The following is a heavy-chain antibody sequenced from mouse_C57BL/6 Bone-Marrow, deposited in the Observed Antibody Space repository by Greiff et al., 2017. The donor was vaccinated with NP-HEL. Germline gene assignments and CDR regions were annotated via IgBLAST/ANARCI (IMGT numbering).Heavy chain of an antibody. Sequence: VQLKQSGPGLAKPSQTLSLTCSVTGYSITSDSWNWIRKFPGNKLEYMGYISYSGSTYYNPSLKSRISITRDTSKNQYYLQLNSVTTEDTATYYCARFGSSYWYFDVWDTGTTVTVSS. D-gene: IGHD1-1*01. CDR3: ARFGSSYWYFDV. CDR1: GYSITSDS. CDR2: ISYSGST. V-gene: IGHV3-8*01. J-gene: IGHJ1*03.